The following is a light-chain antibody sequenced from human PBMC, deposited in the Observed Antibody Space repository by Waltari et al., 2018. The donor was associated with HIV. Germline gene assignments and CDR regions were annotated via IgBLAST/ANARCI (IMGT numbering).Light chain of an antibody. Sequence: QSTLPQPASVSGSPGQSITISCTRAPTDFGLYNFISWYQQHPGVCSKVIIYEVFRRPSGISCRFSGSRSANTASLSISWLQSEDEADYYCASCTINYTLSFGGGTKVTVL. CDR1: PTDFGLYNF. J-gene: IGLJ2*01. V-gene: IGLV2-14*01. CDR3: ASCTINYTLS. CDR2: EVF.